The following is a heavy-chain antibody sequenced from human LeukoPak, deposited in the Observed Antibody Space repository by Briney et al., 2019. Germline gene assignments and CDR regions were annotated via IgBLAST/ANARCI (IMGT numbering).Heavy chain of an antibody. Sequence: GASVKVSCKASGYTFTSYGISWVRQAPGQGLEWMGWISAYNGNTNYAQKLQGRVTMTTDTSTSTAYMELRSLRSDDTAVYYCARDFGDCGSGLEQSIDYWGQGTLVTVSS. J-gene: IGHJ4*02. CDR3: ARDFGDCGSGLEQSIDY. V-gene: IGHV1-18*01. D-gene: IGHD3-10*01. CDR2: ISAYNGNT. CDR1: GYTFTSYG.